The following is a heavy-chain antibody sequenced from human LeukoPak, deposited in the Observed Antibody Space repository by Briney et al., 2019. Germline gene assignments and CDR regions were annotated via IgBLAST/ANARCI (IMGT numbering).Heavy chain of an antibody. Sequence: SETLSLTCAVYGGSFSGYYWSWIRQPPGKGLEWIGEINHSGSTNYNPSLKSRVTISVDTSKNQFSLKLCSVTAADTAVYYCARGGRDTMVRGVIPLDYWGQGTLVTVSS. CDR2: INHSGST. V-gene: IGHV4-34*01. CDR1: GGSFSGYY. CDR3: ARGGRDTMVRGVIPLDY. J-gene: IGHJ4*02. D-gene: IGHD3-10*01.